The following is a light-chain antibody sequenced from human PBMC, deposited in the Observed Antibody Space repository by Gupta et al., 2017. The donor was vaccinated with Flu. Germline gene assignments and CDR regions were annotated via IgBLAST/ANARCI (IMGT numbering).Light chain of an antibody. CDR1: SSDVGNYKY. V-gene: IGLV2-8*01. J-gene: IGLJ3*02. Sequence: SVTISCTGTSSDVGNYKYVSWYQQHPGKAPKLMIYEVSKRPPGVPDRFSGSKSGNTASLTVSGLQAEDEADYYCSSYAGSNNWVFGGGTELTVL. CDR3: SSYAGSNNWV. CDR2: EVS.